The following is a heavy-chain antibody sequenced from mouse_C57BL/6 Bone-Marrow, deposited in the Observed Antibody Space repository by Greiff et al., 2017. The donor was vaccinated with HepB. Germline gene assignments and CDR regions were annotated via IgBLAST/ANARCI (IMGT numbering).Heavy chain of an antibody. D-gene: IGHD5-5*01. V-gene: IGHV1-5*01. CDR1: GYTFTSYW. CDR2: IYPGNSDT. Sequence: EVQLQQSGTVLARPGASVKMSCKTPGYTFTSYWMHWVKQRPGQGLEWIGAIYPGNSDTSYNQKFKGKAKLTAVTSASTAYMELSSLTNEDSAVYYCTRDSYLYWYFDVWGTGTTVTVSS. CDR3: TRDSYLYWYFDV. J-gene: IGHJ1*03.